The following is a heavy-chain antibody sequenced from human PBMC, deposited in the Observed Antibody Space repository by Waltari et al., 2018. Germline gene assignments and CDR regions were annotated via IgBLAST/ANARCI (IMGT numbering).Heavy chain of an antibody. Sequence: LGPGLVKPPETLSHICAVSGAPLSDTDWWSWVRQSPEKGLEWIGQVHRSGRTNFNPSFASRVTVSLDTSTAHFSLKVTSVTAADTAVYYCARDRGRGLYLDTWGQGILVTVSP. J-gene: IGHJ4*02. D-gene: IGHD2-15*01. V-gene: IGHV4-4*03. CDR1: GAPLSDTDW. CDR2: VHRSGRT. CDR3: ARDRGRGLYLDT.